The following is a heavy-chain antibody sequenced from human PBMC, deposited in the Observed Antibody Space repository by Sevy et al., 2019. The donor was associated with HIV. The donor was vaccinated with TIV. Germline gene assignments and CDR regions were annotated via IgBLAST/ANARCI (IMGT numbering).Heavy chain of an antibody. CDR2: ITSSGNVI. CDR1: GFTFSNYN. Sequence: GGSLRLSCAASGFTFSNYNMNWVRQAPGKGLEWVSFITSSGNVIDDADSLKGRFTVSRGNAKNSLYLQMNSLRADDTAVYYCARDSLSSNYFEFWGQVTLVNVSS. J-gene: IGHJ4*02. D-gene: IGHD6-6*01. CDR3: ARDSLSSNYFEF. V-gene: IGHV3-48*01.